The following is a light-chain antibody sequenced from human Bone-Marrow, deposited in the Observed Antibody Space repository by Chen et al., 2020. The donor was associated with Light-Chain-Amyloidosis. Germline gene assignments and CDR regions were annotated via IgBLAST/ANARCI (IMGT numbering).Light chain of an antibody. J-gene: IGLJ1*01. CDR2: EVT. Sequence: QSALTQPASVSGSPGQSITISCTGTSSDVGGDNHVSWYQQHPDKAPKLMIYEVTNRPSWVPDRFSGSKSDNTASLTISGLQTEDEADYFCSSYTITNTLVFGSGTRVNGL. CDR3: SSYTITNTLV. CDR1: SSDVGGDNH. V-gene: IGLV2-14*01.